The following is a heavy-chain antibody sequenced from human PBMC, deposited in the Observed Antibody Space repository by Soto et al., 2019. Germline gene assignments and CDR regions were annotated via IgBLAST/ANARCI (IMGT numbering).Heavy chain of an antibody. J-gene: IGHJ5*02. CDR3: ARTDIVTTNWFDP. V-gene: IGHV4-34*02. D-gene: IGHD5-12*01. Sequence: QVHLQQWGAGLLKPSETLSLTCAVYGESFIGYYWTWIRQPPGKGLEWTGEINHRGSTNYNPSLKSRVSISIDTSKNQFSLKLTSVTAADTSVYYCARTDIVTTNWFDPWGQGTLVTVSS. CDR1: GESFIGYY. CDR2: INHRGST.